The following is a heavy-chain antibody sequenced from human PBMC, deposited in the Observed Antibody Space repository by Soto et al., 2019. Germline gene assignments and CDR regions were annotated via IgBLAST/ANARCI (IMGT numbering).Heavy chain of an antibody. CDR2: IIPIFGTA. J-gene: IGHJ4*02. Sequence: QVQLVQSGAEVKKPGSSVKVSCKASGGTFSSYAISWVRQAPGQGLEWMGGIIPIFGTANYAQKFQGRATITADESTSTAYMELSSLRSEDTAVYYCAREYRYGSGSYSDYWGQGTLVTVSS. D-gene: IGHD3-10*01. CDR1: GGTFSSYA. CDR3: AREYRYGSGSYSDY. V-gene: IGHV1-69*12.